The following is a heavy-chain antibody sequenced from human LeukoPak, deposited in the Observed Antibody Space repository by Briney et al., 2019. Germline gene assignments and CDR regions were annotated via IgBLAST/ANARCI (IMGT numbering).Heavy chain of an antibody. CDR3: ASRVLRFSFDP. J-gene: IGHJ5*02. CDR1: GGSISSSSYF. Sequence: ASETLSLTCTVSGGSISSSSYFWGWIRQPPGKGLEWIGSLYYTGSTYYNPSLKSRVTISVDTSKNQFSLKLSSVTAADTAVYYCASRVLRFSFDPWGQGTLVTVSS. V-gene: IGHV4-39*01. D-gene: IGHD3-3*01. CDR2: LYYTGST.